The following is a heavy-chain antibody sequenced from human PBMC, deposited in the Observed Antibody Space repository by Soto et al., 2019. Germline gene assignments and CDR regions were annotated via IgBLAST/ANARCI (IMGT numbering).Heavy chain of an antibody. V-gene: IGHV1-3*01. D-gene: IGHD6-19*01. CDR2: INAGNGNT. CDR1: GYTFINYG. Sequence: ASVKVSCKASGYTFINYGIHWVRQAPGQRLEWMGWINAGNGNTKYSQNFQDRVTITRDTSASTAYMELSSLRSEDTAVFYCARSGYRSAWYHWYFDLWGRRTLVTVSS. CDR3: ARSGYRSAWYHWYFDL. J-gene: IGHJ2*01.